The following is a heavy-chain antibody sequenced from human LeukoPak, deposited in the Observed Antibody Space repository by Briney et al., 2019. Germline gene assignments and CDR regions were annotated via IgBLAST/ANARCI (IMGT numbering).Heavy chain of an antibody. Sequence: GSLRLSCAASGFTFSSYGMHWVRQAPGKGLEWVAVISYDGSNKYYADSVKGRFTISRDNSKNTLYLQMNSLRAEDTAVYYCAKVVSSYSGYELAGYWGQGTLVTVSS. CDR1: GFTFSSYG. CDR3: AKVVSSYSGYELAGY. D-gene: IGHD5-12*01. CDR2: ISYDGSNK. J-gene: IGHJ4*02. V-gene: IGHV3-30*18.